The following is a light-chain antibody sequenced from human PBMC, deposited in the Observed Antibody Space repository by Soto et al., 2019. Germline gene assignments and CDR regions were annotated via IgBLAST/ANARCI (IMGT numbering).Light chain of an antibody. CDR3: SSFTSSSTFV. V-gene: IGLV2-14*01. CDR2: DVS. J-gene: IGLJ1*01. CDR1: SSEVGRYNY. Sequence: QSVLAQPASVSGSPGQSITISCTGTSSEVGRYNYVSWFQQHPGKAPKLMIFDVSNWPSGISDRVSGYKSGNTASLTISGLQSEDEADYYCSSFTSSSTFVFGTGTKLTVL.